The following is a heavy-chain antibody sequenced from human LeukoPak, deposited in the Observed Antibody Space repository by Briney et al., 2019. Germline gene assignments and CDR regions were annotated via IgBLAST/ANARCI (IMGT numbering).Heavy chain of an antibody. CDR2: ISSSSSYI. CDR1: GFTFSSYS. J-gene: IGHJ4*02. V-gene: IGHV3-21*04. D-gene: IGHD1-26*01. CDR3: AKDLNSGSFLPDY. Sequence: GGSLRLSCAASGFTFSSYSMNWVRQAPGKGLEWVSSISSSSSYIYYADSVKGRFTISRDNAKNSLYLQMNSLRAEDTAVYYCAKDLNSGSFLPDYWGQGTLVTVSS.